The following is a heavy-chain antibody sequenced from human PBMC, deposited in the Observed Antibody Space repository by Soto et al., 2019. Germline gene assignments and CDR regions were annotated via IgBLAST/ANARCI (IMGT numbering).Heavy chain of an antibody. CDR1: GGSISSYY. J-gene: IGHJ4*02. Sequence: SETLSLTCTVSGGSISSYYWSWIRQPPGKGLEWIGYIYYSGSTNYNPSLKSRVTISVDTSKNQFSLKLSSVTAADTAVYYCATSLRPVNFDYWGQGTLVTVSS. CDR2: IYYSGST. V-gene: IGHV4-59*08. D-gene: IGHD3-16*01. CDR3: ATSLRPVNFDY.